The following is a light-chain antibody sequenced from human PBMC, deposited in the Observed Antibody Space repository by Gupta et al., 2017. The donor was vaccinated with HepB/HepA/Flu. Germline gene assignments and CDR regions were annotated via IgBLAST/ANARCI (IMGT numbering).Light chain of an antibody. V-gene: IGLV8-61*01. Sequence: QTVVTQEPSFSVSPGGTVTLTCGLGSGSVSTNYYPSWYQQTPGQAPRTLIHTTNTRSSGVPDRFSGSILGNKAALTITGAQADDESDYYCVLYMGSDTVFGGGTKLTVL. CDR3: VLYMGSDTV. J-gene: IGLJ3*02. CDR2: TTN. CDR1: SGSVSTNYY.